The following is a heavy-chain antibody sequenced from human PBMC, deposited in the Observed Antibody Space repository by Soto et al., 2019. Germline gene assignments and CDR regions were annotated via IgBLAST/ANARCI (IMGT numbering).Heavy chain of an antibody. J-gene: IGHJ6*02. V-gene: IGHV1-69*05. Sequence: GASVKVSCKASGGTFSSYAISWVRQAPGQGLEWMGGIIPIFGTANYAQKFQGRVTITRDTSISTAYMELSRLRSDDTAVYYCARDGTYSGYDSDYYGMDVWGQGTTVTVSS. CDR2: IIPIFGTA. D-gene: IGHD5-12*01. CDR1: GGTFSSYA. CDR3: ARDGTYSGYDSDYYGMDV.